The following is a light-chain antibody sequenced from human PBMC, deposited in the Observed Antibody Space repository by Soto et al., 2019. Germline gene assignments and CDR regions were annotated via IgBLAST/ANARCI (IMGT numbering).Light chain of an antibody. CDR3: QQYDSSPET. CDR1: PSVSSSF. V-gene: IGKV3-20*01. Sequence: EIVLAQSPGPLSLAPGESSPPSCRASPSVSSSFLVWYKQRPGQAPGLLMSGASTRATGTPDRFSGGGSGTDFTLTISRLEPEDSAVYYCQQYDSSPETFGQGTKVEIK. CDR2: GAS. J-gene: IGKJ1*01.